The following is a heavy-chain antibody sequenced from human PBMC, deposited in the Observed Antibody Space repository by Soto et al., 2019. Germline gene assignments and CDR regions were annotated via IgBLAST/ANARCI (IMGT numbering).Heavy chain of an antibody. J-gene: IGHJ6*02. CDR3: ARNGVRYYYNGIDD. V-gene: IGHV5-10-1*01. CDR2: IDPTDSYT. Sequence: GESLKISCKGSGYSCTSYWISWVRQMPGKVLEWMGRIDPTDSYTNYSPSFQGHVTISADKSISTAYLQWSSLKASDTAMYDCARNGVRYYYNGIDDWGQRXTVTVYS. CDR1: GYSCTSYW. D-gene: IGHD3-3*01.